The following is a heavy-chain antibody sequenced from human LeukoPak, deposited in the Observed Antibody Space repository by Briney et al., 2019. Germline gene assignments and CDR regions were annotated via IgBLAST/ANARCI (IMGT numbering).Heavy chain of an antibody. CDR1: GGSLSSHY. Sequence: PSETLSLTCTVSGGSLSSHYWGWIRQPPGRGLEWIGYIYYSGSTNYNPPLKSRVTISVDTSKNQFSLKLSSVTAADTAVYYCARVDCSSTSCSEAFDIWGQGTMVTVSS. CDR3: ARVDCSSTSCSEAFDI. J-gene: IGHJ3*02. D-gene: IGHD2-2*01. V-gene: IGHV4-59*11. CDR2: IYYSGST.